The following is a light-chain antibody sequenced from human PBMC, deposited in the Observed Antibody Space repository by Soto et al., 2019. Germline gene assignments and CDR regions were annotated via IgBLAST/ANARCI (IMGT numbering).Light chain of an antibody. CDR2: GAS. CDR3: QQYNSWRT. V-gene: IGKV3-15*01. Sequence: EIVMKQSPVTLSVSPGERATLSCRASQSVNSNLAWYQHKPGQAPRLLIYGASTRATGIPARFSGSGSGTEFTLTINSLQSEDFAVYYCQQYNSWRTFGQGTKLEIK. CDR1: QSVNSN. J-gene: IGKJ2*01.